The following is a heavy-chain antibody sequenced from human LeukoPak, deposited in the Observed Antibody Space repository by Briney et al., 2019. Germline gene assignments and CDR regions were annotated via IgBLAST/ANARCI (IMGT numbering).Heavy chain of an antibody. D-gene: IGHD4-17*01. V-gene: IGHV3-9*01. Sequence: PGGSLRLSCAASGFTFSSYAMHWVRQAPGKGLEWVSGISWNSGSIGYADSVKGRFTISRDNAKNSLYLQMNSLRAEDTALYYCAKGPTSDYGDRWGYFDYWGQGTLVTVSS. J-gene: IGHJ4*02. CDR1: GFTFSSYA. CDR2: ISWNSGSI. CDR3: AKGPTSDYGDRWGYFDY.